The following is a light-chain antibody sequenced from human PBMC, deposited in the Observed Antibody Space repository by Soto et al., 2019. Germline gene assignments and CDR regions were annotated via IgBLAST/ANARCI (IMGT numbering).Light chain of an antibody. CDR2: GAS. V-gene: IGKV3-20*01. CDR3: QHYGTSAL. CDR1: ESVSTSY. Sequence: EMVLTQSPGTLSLSPGERATHSCRASESVSTSYLAWYQQKPGQAPRLLIYGASGRATGIPDRFSVSASGTDFTLTISRLEPEDFAVYYCQHYGTSALFGPGTKVDIK. J-gene: IGKJ3*01.